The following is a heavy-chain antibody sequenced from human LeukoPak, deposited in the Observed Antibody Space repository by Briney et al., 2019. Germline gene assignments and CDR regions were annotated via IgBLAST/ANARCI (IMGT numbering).Heavy chain of an antibody. Sequence: GGSLRLSCAASGFTFSSYSMNWVRQAPGKGLEWVSYISSSSSTIYYADSVKGRFTISRDNAKNSLYLQMNSLRAEDTAVYYCATDLRGWSLDYWGQGTLVTVSS. CDR3: ATDLRGWSLDY. J-gene: IGHJ4*02. CDR1: GFTFSSYS. D-gene: IGHD6-19*01. CDR2: ISSSSSTI. V-gene: IGHV3-48*04.